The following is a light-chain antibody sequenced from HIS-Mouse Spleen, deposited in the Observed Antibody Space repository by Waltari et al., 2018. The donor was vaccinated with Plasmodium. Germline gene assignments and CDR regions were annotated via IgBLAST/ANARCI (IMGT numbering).Light chain of an antibody. CDR1: AWPKKY. J-gene: IGLJ3*02. V-gene: IGLV3-10*01. CDR3: YSTDSSGNHRV. CDR2: EDS. Sequence: SYELTQPPSVSVSPGQTARITCPGDAWPKKYAYWYQQKSGQAPVLVIYEDSKRPPGIPERFSGSSSGTMATLTISGAQVEDEADYYCYSTDSSGNHRVFGGGTKLTVL.